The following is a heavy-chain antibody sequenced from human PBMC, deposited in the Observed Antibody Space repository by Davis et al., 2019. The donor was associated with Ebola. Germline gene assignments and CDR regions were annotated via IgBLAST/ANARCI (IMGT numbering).Heavy chain of an antibody. V-gene: IGHV1-69*06. CDR3: ARDSVLRFLEWLQGDYYGMDV. J-gene: IGHJ6*02. Sequence: SVKVSCKASGGIFSSYAISWVRQAPGQGLEWMGGIIPIFGTANYAQKFQGRVTITADKSTSTAYMELSSLRSEDTAVYYCARDSVLRFLEWLQGDYYGMDVWGQGTTVTVSS. D-gene: IGHD3-3*01. CDR2: IIPIFGTA. CDR1: GGIFSSYA.